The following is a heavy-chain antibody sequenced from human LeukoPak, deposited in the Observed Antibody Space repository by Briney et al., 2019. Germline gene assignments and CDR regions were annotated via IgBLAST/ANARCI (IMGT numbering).Heavy chain of an antibody. Sequence: QAGGSLRLSCAVSGITFSSYGMHWVRQAPGKGLEWVAVISYDGSNKYYAESAKGRFTISRDNSKSTLYLQMNSLRTEDTAVNYCATGDYYGSGSSATLDYWGQGTLVTVSS. D-gene: IGHD3-10*01. CDR1: GITFSSYG. J-gene: IGHJ4*02. V-gene: IGHV3-30*03. CDR3: ATGDYYGSGSSATLDY. CDR2: ISYDGSNK.